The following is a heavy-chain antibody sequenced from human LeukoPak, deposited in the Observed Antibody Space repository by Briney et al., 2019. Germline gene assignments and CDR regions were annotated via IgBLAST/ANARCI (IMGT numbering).Heavy chain of an antibody. D-gene: IGHD6-19*01. Sequence: ASVKVSCKAFGNTLTSYDINWVRQATGQGLEWMGWTNPNSGQTGYAQKFQGRLTMTRNTSISTAYMELSSLRSEDTAVYYCARDKQWLVYHTLDYWGQGTLVTVSS. CDR1: GNTLTSYD. CDR3: ARDKQWLVYHTLDY. CDR2: TNPNSGQT. J-gene: IGHJ4*02. V-gene: IGHV1-8*01.